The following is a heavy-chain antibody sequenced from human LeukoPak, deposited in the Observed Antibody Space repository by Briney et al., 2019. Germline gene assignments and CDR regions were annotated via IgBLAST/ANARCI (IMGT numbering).Heavy chain of an antibody. V-gene: IGHV5-51*01. CDR1: GYSFSIYS. CDR3: ASGRLRRTRDAFDI. J-gene: IGHJ3*02. Sequence: GESLKISCKGSGYSFSIYSIGWVRQMPGKGLEWMGIIYPGDPDTRYSPSFQGQVTISADKSISTAYLQWSSLKASDTAMYYCASGRLRRTRDAFDIWGQGTMVTVSS. D-gene: IGHD4-17*01. CDR2: IYPGDPDT.